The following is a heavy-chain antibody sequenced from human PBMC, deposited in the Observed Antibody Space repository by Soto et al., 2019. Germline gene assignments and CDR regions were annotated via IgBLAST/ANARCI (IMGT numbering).Heavy chain of an antibody. D-gene: IGHD7-27*01. CDR2: IYGDGRTT. CDR3: ARDNRGTFDY. CDR1: GFIFSTTD. V-gene: IGHV3-21*04. J-gene: IGHJ4*02. Sequence: GGSLRLSCEASGFIFSTTDMSWVRQAPGKGLEWVSTIYGDGRTTYYADSVKGRFTISRDNAKNSLSLQMNSLRAEDTAVYFCARDNRGTFDYWGQGALVTVSS.